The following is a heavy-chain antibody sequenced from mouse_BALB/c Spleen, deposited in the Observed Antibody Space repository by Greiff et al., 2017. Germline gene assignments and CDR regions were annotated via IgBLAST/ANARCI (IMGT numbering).Heavy chain of an antibody. CDR3: ASYYCYYGCYFDY. Sequence: QVQLQQSGAELVRPGTSVKVSCKASGYAFTNYLIEWVKQRPGQGLEWIGVINPGSGGTNYNEKFKGKATLTADKSSSTAYMQLSSLTSDDSAVYVCASYYCYYGCYFDYWGQGTTLTVSS. J-gene: IGHJ2*01. CDR2: INPGSGGT. V-gene: IGHV1-54*01. CDR1: GYAFTNYL. D-gene: IGHD2-12*01.